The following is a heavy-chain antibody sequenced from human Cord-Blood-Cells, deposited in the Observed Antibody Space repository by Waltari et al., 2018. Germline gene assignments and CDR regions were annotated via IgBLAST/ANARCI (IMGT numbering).Heavy chain of an antibody. CDR2: IYPGDSDT. CDR1: GYSFTSYW. J-gene: IGHJ3*02. D-gene: IGHD3-3*01. Sequence: EVPLVQSGAEVKKPGESLKIYCKGSGYSFTSYWIGWVRQMPGKGLEWMGIIYPGDSDTRYSPSFQGQVTISADKSISTAYLQWSSLKASDTAMYYCARLNDFWSGYYAFDIWGQGTMVTVSS. CDR3: ARLNDFWSGYYAFDI. V-gene: IGHV5-51*01.